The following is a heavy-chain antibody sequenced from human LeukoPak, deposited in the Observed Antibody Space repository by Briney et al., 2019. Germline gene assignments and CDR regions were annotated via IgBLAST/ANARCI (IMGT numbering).Heavy chain of an antibody. J-gene: IGHJ6*02. CDR2: ISWNSDTI. D-gene: IGHD2-21*01. CDR1: GFTFDDYA. V-gene: IGHV3-9*01. CDR3: AKGFLYYYYYGVDV. Sequence: GRSLRLSCAASGFTFDDYAMHWVRQALGKGLEWVSGISWNSDTIAYADSVKGRFTISRDNAKNSLYLQMNSLRPEDTALYYCAKGFLYYYYYGVDVWGQGTTVTVSS.